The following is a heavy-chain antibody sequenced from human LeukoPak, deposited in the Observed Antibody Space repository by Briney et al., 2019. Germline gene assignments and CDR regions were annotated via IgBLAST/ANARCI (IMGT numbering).Heavy chain of an antibody. Sequence: ASVKVSCKASGYTFTGYYTHWVRQAPGQGLEWMGRINPNSGGTNYAQKFQGRVTMTRDTSISTAYMELSRLRSDDTAVYYCARDRAAAGWFDPWGQGTLVTVSS. CDR2: INPNSGGT. CDR3: ARDRAAAGWFDP. V-gene: IGHV1-2*06. J-gene: IGHJ5*02. CDR1: GYTFTGYY. D-gene: IGHD6-13*01.